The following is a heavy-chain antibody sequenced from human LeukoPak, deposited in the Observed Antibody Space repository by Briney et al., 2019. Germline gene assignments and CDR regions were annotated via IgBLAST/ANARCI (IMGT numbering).Heavy chain of an antibody. CDR1: GFTFSSYW. V-gene: IGHV3-7*01. D-gene: IGHD4-17*01. J-gene: IGHJ4*02. CDR3: AKYGDYLDS. Sequence: PGGSLRLSCAASGFTFSSYWMSWVRQAPGKGLEWLASIKEDGGEKYYVDSLKGRITISRDNAKTSLYLQMNSLRVEDTAVYYCAKYGDYLDSWGQGTVVTVSS. CDR2: IKEDGGEK.